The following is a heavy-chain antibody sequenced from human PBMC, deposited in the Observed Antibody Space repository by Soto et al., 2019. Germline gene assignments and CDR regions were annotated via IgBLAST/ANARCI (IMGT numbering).Heavy chain of an antibody. D-gene: IGHD3-10*01. J-gene: IGHJ6*02. Sequence: ASETLSLTYAVYGGSFSGYYWSWIRQPPGKGLEWIGEINHSGSTNYNPSLKSRVTISVDTSKNQFSLRLSSVTAAVTAVYYCARGRGCPGHYYYGMDVWGQGTTVT. CDR1: GGSFSGYY. V-gene: IGHV4-34*01. CDR3: ARGRGCPGHYYYGMDV. CDR2: INHSGST.